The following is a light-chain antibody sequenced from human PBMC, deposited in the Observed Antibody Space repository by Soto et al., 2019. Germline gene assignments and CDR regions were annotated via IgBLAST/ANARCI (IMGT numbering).Light chain of an antibody. V-gene: IGKV3-11*01. Sequence: EIGLTQSPATLSLSPGERATLSCRTSQSVSKYFAWYQQKPGRAPRLLIYDASSRATGIPARFIGSGSGTDFTLTISSLEPEDFAIYYCQQRSNWTITFGQGTRLEIK. CDR2: DAS. CDR1: QSVSKY. CDR3: QQRSNWTIT. J-gene: IGKJ5*01.